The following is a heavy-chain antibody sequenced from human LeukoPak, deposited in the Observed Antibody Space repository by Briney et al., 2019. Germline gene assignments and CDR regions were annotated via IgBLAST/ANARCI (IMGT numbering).Heavy chain of an antibody. CDR1: GGSFSDYY. J-gene: IGHJ5*02. CDR3: ARGSRGVSAAKWFDP. Sequence: SETLSLTCAVYGGSFSDYYRTWLRQPPGKGLGWIGEINHRGGTNYNPSLKSRVRISLDTSKNQFSLNLTSVTAADTAVYYCARGSRGVSAAKWFDPWGQGTLVTVSS. D-gene: IGHD2-2*01. CDR2: INHRGGT. V-gene: IGHV4-34*01.